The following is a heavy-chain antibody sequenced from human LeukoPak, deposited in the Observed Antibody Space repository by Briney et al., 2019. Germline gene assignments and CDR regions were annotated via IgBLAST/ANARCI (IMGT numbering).Heavy chain of an antibody. CDR3: ASPYYESSGLYVDAFDI. Sequence: ASVKVSCKASGYTLTAYYLHWVRQAPGQGLEWMGRINPNSGGTTYAQKFQGRVTMTRDTSIGTAYMELSSLRSDDTAVYYCASPYYESSGLYVDAFDIWGQGTMVTVSS. D-gene: IGHD3-22*01. CDR1: GYTLTAYY. V-gene: IGHV1-2*06. CDR2: INPNSGGT. J-gene: IGHJ3*02.